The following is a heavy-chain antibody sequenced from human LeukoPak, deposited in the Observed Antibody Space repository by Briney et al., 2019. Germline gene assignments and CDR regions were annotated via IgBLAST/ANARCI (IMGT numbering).Heavy chain of an antibody. CDR2: ISYDGSNK. V-gene: IGHV3-30*04. Sequence: GGSVRLSCAPSGFTFSSYSMHWVRQAPGRGLVWVAVISYDGSNKFYADSVKGRFNISRDNSKITLYLQMDSLRAEDTAAYYCARAIAAAGPYYFDYWGQGTLVTVSS. CDR1: GFTFSSYS. D-gene: IGHD6-13*01. J-gene: IGHJ4*02. CDR3: ARAIAAAGPYYFDY.